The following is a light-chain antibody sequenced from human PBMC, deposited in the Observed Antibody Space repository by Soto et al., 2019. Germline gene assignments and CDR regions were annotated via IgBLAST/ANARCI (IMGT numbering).Light chain of an antibody. V-gene: IGLV2-11*01. CDR2: DVS. CDR1: SSDFGGYKY. J-gene: IGLJ2*01. CDR3: SSYGGFNDVL. Sequence: QSALTQPRSVSGSPGQSVSISCAGTSSDFGGYKYVSWYQQHPGKAPKLMIFDVSERPSGVPDRFSGSKSGNTASLTISGLRAEDEADYYCSSYGGFNDVLFGGGTKLTVL.